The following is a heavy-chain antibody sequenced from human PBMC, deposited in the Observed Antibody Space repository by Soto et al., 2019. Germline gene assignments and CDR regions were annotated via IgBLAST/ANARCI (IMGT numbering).Heavy chain of an antibody. Sequence: EVRLLESGGGLVQPGGSLRLSCAASGFTFSVYAISWVRQAPGKGLEWVSGISGSGDSTHYADSVKGRFTVSRDNSKSMLYLQTNSLRAEDTGIYYCAKALYGGFTYWGQGTLVTVSS. V-gene: IGHV3-23*01. CDR1: GFTFSVYA. D-gene: IGHD3-10*01. J-gene: IGHJ4*02. CDR3: AKALYGGFTY. CDR2: ISGSGDST.